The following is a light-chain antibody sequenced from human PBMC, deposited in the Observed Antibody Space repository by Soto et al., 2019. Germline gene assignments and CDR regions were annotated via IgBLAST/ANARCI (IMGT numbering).Light chain of an antibody. CDR2: DAS. CDR3: QQSYSTPIT. CDR1: QSITTW. V-gene: IGKV1-5*01. Sequence: DIQMAQSPSTLSASVGDRVVITCRASQSITTWLAWYQQKPAKAPKLLIYDASSLESGVPSRFSGSGSGTDFTLTINSLQPEDFATYYCQQSYSTPITFGQGTRLEIK. J-gene: IGKJ5*01.